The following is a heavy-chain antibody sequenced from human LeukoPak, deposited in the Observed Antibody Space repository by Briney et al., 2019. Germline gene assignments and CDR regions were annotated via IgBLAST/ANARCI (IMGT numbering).Heavy chain of an antibody. Sequence: PGGSLRLSCATSGFKFTDYDMHWVRQAPVKGPEWVSAIGTLHDTFYSDSVRGRFTISRVDVRNSLYLQMNSLRAGDTAVYYCVRGCMFCDWKTLFDPWGQGTLVTVSS. CDR1: GFKFTDYD. CDR3: VRGCMFCDWKTLFDP. D-gene: IGHD2-8*01. CDR2: IGTLHDT. V-gene: IGHV3-13*01. J-gene: IGHJ5*02.